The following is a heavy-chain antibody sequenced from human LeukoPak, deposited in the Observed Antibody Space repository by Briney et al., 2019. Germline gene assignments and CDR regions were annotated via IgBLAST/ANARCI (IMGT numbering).Heavy chain of an antibody. CDR3: ARDLYYYDSSGYLR. CDR2: ISGSGGNT. D-gene: IGHD3-22*01. V-gene: IGHV3-23*01. CDR1: GFTLSTYA. Sequence: GGSLRLSCAASGFTLSTYAMSWVRQAPGKGLEWVSVISGSGGNTYYADSVRGRFTISRDNSKNTLYLQMNSLRAEDTAVYYCARDLYYYDSSGYLRWGQGTLVTVSS. J-gene: IGHJ4*02.